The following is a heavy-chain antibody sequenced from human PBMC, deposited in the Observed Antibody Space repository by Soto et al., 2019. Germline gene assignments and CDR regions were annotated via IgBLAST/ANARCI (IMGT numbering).Heavy chain of an antibody. CDR1: GFTFRTYW. CDR2: IKVDGSEK. V-gene: IGHV3-7*01. D-gene: IGHD3-3*01. CDR3: ASQFDFWSGHFGMDV. Sequence: EVQLVESGGGLVQPGGSLRLSCVDSGFTFRTYWMSWVRQAPGKGLEWVANIKVDGSEKYYVDSVKGRFTISRDNAKNSLFLQMNSLRAEDTAVYFCASQFDFWSGHFGMDVWGQGTTVTYSS. J-gene: IGHJ6*02.